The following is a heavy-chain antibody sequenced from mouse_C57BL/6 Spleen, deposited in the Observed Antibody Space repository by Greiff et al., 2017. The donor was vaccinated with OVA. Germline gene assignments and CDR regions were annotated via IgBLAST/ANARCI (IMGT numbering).Heavy chain of an antibody. J-gene: IGHJ4*01. CDR2: ISSGGSYT. CDR3: ARQAEGYAMDY. Sequence: EVQGVESGGDLVKPGGSLKLSCAASGFTFSSYGMSWVRQTPDKRLEWVATISSGGSYTYYPDSVKGRFTISRDNAKNTLYLQMSSLKSEDTAMYYCARQAEGYAMDYWGQGTSVTVSS. CDR1: GFTFSSYG. V-gene: IGHV5-6*01. D-gene: IGHD3-3*01.